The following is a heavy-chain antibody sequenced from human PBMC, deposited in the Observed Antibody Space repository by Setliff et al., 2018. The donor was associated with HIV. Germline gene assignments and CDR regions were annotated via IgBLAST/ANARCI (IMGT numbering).Heavy chain of an antibody. CDR2: INHSGST. CDR3: ARDGRQWLIWYFDL. D-gene: IGHD6-19*01. CDR1: GFIFSGYW. Sequence: PGGSLRLSCAASGFIFSGYWMTWIRQAPGKGLEWIGYINHSGSTNYNPSLKRRVTISVDTSKNQFSLKLSSVTAADTAVYYCARDGRQWLIWYFDLWGRGTLVTVSS. J-gene: IGHJ2*01. V-gene: IGHV4-34*01.